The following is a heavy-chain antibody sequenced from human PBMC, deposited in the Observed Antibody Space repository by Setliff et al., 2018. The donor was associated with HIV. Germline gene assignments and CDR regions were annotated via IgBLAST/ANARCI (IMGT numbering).Heavy chain of an antibody. CDR1: GGSVSSGSYY. D-gene: IGHD6-13*01. V-gene: IGHV4-61*01. J-gene: IGHJ5*02. Sequence: SETLSLTCTVSGGSVSSGSYYWSWIRQPPGKGLEWIGYIYYSGSTKHNPSLKSRATISIDTSKNQLSLKLRSVTAADTAVYYCARIGSGWSVGWFDPWGQGTLVTVSS. CDR3: ARIGSGWSVGWFDP. CDR2: IYYSGST.